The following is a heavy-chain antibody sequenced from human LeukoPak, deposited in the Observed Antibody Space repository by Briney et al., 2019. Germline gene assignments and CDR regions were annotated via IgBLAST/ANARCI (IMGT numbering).Heavy chain of an antibody. CDR3: AKTQTGYCSGGDCHSGQRCVDY. D-gene: IGHD2-15*01. Sequence: GGSLRLSCAASGFTFSSYAMSWVRQAPGKGLEWVSAISGSGGSTYYADSVKGRFTISRDNSKNTLYLQMNSLRAEDTAVYYCAKTQTGYCSGGDCHSGQRCVDYWGQGTLVTVSS. J-gene: IGHJ4*02. V-gene: IGHV3-23*01. CDR1: GFTFSSYA. CDR2: ISGSGGST.